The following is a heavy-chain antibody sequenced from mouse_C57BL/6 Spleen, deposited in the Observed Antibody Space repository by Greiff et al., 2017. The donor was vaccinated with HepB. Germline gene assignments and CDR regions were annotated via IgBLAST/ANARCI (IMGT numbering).Heavy chain of an antibody. V-gene: IGHV1-81*01. J-gene: IGHJ4*01. D-gene: IGHD2-2*01. CDR2: IYPRSGNT. CDR3: ARSRATMVTTTRYAMDY. CDR1: GYTFTSYG. Sequence: VKLQQSGAELARPGASVKLSCKASGYTFTSYGISWVKQRTGQGLEWIGEIYPRSGNTYYNEKFKGKATLTADKSSSTAYMELRSLTSEDSAVYFCARSRATMVTTTRYAMDYWGQGTSVTVSS.